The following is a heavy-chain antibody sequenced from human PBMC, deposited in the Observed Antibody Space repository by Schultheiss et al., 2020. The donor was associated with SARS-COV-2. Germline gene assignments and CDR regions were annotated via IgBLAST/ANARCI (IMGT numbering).Heavy chain of an antibody. D-gene: IGHD1-7*01. CDR1: GFTFSSFW. J-gene: IGHJ5*02. Sequence: GESLKISCATSGFTFSSFWIHWVRQVQGKGLLWVSRINGDGSSTTYADSVKGRFTISRDNSKNTLYLQMNSLRAEDTAVYYCARDSRNYDWFDPWGQGTLVTVSS. CDR2: INGDGSST. V-gene: IGHV3-74*01. CDR3: ARDSRNYDWFDP.